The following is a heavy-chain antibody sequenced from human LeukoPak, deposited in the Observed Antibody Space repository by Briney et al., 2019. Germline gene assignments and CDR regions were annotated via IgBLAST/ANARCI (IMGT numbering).Heavy chain of an antibody. CDR1: GFTFSHFS. CDR3: ARVPGGMEWSDFDY. J-gene: IGHJ4*02. CDR2: ISSSSSDT. Sequence: GGSLRPSCEASGFTFSHFSMNWVRQAPGKGLEWVSSISSSSSDTYYADSVKGRFTISRDNIKNSLYLQMNSLRAEDTAVYYCARVPGGMEWSDFDYWGQGTLVTVSS. V-gene: IGHV3-21*06. D-gene: IGHD3-3*01.